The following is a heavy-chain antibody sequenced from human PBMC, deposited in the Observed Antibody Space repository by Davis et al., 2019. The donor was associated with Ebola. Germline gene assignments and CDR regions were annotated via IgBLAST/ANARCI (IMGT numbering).Heavy chain of an antibody. CDR2: ISYDGSNK. J-gene: IGHJ4*02. D-gene: IGHD4-17*01. Sequence: GESLKISCAASGFTFSSYAMHWVRQAPGKGLEWVAVISYDGSNKYYADSVKGRFTISRDNSKNTLYLQMNSLRAEDTAVYYCAKGGATVTIEFDYWGQGTLVTVSS. CDR1: GFTFSSYA. CDR3: AKGGATVTIEFDY. V-gene: IGHV3-30-3*01.